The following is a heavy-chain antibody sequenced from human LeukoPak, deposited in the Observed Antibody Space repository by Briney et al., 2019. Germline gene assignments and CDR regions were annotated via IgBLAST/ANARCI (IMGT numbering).Heavy chain of an antibody. V-gene: IGHV4-39*07. D-gene: IGHD3-10*01. J-gene: IGHJ4*02. CDR2: IYYSGST. CDR3: ARVNANYYGSGSYYNRWNFDY. CDR1: GGSISSSSYY. Sequence: SETLSLTCTVSGGSISSSSYYWGWIRQPPGKGLEWIGSIYYSGSTYYNPSLKSRVTISVDTSKNQFSLKLSSVTAADTAVYYCARVNANYYGSGSYYNRWNFDYWGQGTLVTVSS.